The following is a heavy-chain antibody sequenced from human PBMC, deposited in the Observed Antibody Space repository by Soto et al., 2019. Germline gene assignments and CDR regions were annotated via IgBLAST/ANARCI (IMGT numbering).Heavy chain of an antibody. Sequence: GGSLRLSCAASGFTFINYAMNWVRQAPGKGLEWVSVMSGSGGTTYYADSVKGRFTISRDSSKNTLYLQMNGLRAEDTAVYYCAKDALYHTPRFGAFDFWGQGTLVTVSS. CDR2: MSGSGGTT. J-gene: IGHJ3*01. CDR3: AKDALYHTPRFGAFDF. V-gene: IGHV3-23*01. D-gene: IGHD2-2*02. CDR1: GFTFINYA.